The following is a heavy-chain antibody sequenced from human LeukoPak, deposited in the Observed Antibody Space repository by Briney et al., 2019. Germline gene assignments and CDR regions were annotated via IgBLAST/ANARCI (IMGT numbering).Heavy chain of an antibody. V-gene: IGHV3-23*01. CDR2: VSGSGGST. Sequence: GGPLRLSCAASGFTFSSYAMSWVRQAPGKGLEWVSTVSGSGGSTYYADSVKGRFTISRDNSKNTLYLQMNSLRAEDTAVYYCAKVYGSGSYYGWYYYYGMDVWGQGTTVTVSS. CDR1: GFTFSSYA. CDR3: AKVYGSGSYYGWYYYYGMDV. J-gene: IGHJ6*02. D-gene: IGHD3-10*01.